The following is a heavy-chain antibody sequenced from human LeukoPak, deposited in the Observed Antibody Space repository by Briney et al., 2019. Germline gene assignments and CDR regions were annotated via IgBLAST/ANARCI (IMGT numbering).Heavy chain of an antibody. J-gene: IGHJ4*02. CDR3: ATQRPYDSSGYYWSDY. D-gene: IGHD3-22*01. V-gene: IGHV4-34*01. CDR1: GGSFSGYY. CDR2: INHSGST. Sequence: SETLSLTCAVYGGSFSGYYWSWLRQPPGKGLEWIGEINHSGSTNYNPSLKSRVTISVDTSKNQFSLKLSSVTAADTAVYYCATQRPYDSSGYYWSDYWGQGTLVTVSS.